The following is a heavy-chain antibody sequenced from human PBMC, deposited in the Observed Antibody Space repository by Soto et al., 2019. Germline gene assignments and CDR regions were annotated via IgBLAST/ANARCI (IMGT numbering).Heavy chain of an antibody. CDR3: ARGGSGWFYFDY. J-gene: IGHJ4*02. CDR2: IYHSGST. CDR1: GGSISSGGYS. Sequence: SETLSLTCAVSGGSISSGGYSWSWIRQPPGKGLEWIGYIYHSGSTYYNPSLKSRVTISVGRSKNQFSLKLSSVTAADTAVYYCARGGSGWFYFDYWGQGTLVTVSS. D-gene: IGHD6-19*01. V-gene: IGHV4-30-2*01.